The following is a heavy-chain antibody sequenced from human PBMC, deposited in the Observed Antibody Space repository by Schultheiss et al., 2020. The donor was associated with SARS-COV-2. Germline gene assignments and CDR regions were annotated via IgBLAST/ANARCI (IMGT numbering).Heavy chain of an antibody. V-gene: IGHV3-23*01. D-gene: IGHD6-13*01. CDR2: ISGSRQTT. Sequence: GSLRLSCAASGFTFNTYAMSWVRQAPGKGLEWVSTISGSRQTTYDADSVRGRFTISRDNSKNTLYLQMNSLRAEDTAIYYCAKGVSSSLTPDAFDIWGQGTMVTVSS. J-gene: IGHJ3*02. CDR1: GFTFNTYA. CDR3: AKGVSSSLTPDAFDI.